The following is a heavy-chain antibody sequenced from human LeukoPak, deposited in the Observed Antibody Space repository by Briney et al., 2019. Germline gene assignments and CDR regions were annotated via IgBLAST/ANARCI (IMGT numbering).Heavy chain of an antibody. J-gene: IGHJ6*02. CDR3: ARAGYCSSTSCQWVPLV. Sequence: SETLSLTCTVSGDSMKNYYWIWTRQSPGKGLEWIGYIYYSGSTYYNPSLKSRVTMSVDTSKKQFSLKLSSVTAADTAVYYCARAGYCSSTSCQWVPLVWGQGTTVTVSS. D-gene: IGHD2-2*03. CDR2: IYYSGST. V-gene: IGHV4-59*01. CDR1: GDSMKNYY.